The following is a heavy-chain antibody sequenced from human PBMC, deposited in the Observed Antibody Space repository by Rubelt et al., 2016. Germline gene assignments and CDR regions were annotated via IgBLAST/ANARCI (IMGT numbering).Heavy chain of an antibody. V-gene: IGHV4-34*01. CDR1: GGSLSNHY. CDR3: ARQYITSGSSAGYSLGEFDY. Sequence: QVQLQQWGAGLLKPSESLSLTCLVYGGSLSNHYWAWIRQPPGKGLEWIGEISHAGSTNYDPSLGGRVTISVDTSKNQFSLNLNSWTAADTAVYYSARQYITSGSSAGYSLGEFDYWGRGALVTVSS. CDR2: ISHAGST. D-gene: IGHD2-2*01. J-gene: IGHJ4*02.